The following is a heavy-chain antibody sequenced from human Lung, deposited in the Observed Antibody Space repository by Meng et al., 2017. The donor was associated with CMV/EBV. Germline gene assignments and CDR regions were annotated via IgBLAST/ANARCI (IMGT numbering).Heavy chain of an antibody. J-gene: IGHJ4*02. CDR3: ARGYGPIHSEYNFDY. Sequence: VTAQDSGPGLVTPSQALSLTCAISGYSFSRNSAAWNWIRQSPSRGLEWLGRTFYRSKWSNEYAVSVKSRITINPDTSKNQFFLQLNSVTPEDTAVYYCARGYGPIHSEYNFDYWGQGTLVTVSS. CDR2: TFYRSKWSN. D-gene: IGHD1-26*01. CDR1: GYSFSRNSAA. V-gene: IGHV6-1*01.